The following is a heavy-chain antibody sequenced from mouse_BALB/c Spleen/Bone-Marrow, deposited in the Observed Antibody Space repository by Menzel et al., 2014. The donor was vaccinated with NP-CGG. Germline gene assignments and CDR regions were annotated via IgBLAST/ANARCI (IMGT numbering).Heavy chain of an antibody. CDR2: IWAGGTT. V-gene: IGHV2-9*02. D-gene: IGHD1-1*01. J-gene: IGHJ3*01. Sequence: VMLVESGPGLVAPSQSLSITCTVSGFSLISYGVHWVRQPPGRGLEWLGVIWAGGTTSYNSALMSRLSISKDNSKSQVFLKMSGLQTDDTAIYYCARDSDYGSTLFAYWGQGTLVTVSA. CDR1: GFSLISYG. CDR3: ARDSDYGSTLFAY.